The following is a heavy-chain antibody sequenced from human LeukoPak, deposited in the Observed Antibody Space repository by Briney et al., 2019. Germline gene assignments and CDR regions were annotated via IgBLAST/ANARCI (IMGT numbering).Heavy chain of an antibody. V-gene: IGHV4-31*03. CDR2: IYYSGST. CDR3: ARAGGFFSPFGY. D-gene: IGHD3-3*01. J-gene: IGHJ4*02. Sequence: SETLSLTCTVSGDSISNSGYYWGWIRQHPGKGLEWIGYIYYSGSTYYNPSLKSRVTISVDTSKNQFSLKLTSVTAADTAVYFCARAGGFFSPFGYWGQGTLVTVSS. CDR1: GDSISNSGYY.